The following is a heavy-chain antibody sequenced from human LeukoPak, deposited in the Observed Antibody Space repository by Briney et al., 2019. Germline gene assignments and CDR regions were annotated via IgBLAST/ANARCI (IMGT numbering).Heavy chain of an antibody. CDR3: ARVLLERPGIDSFDM. CDR1: EFSLRSYC. J-gene: IGHJ3*02. Sequence: GGSLRLSCGASEFSLRSYCMDWVRQAAGKGLEWVSHINSGSSTIYYADSVKGRFTISRDNAGNSLYLHMNSLRAEDTAVYYCARVLLERPGIDSFDMWGQGTMVTVSS. D-gene: IGHD1-1*01. V-gene: IGHV3-48*01. CDR2: INSGSSTI.